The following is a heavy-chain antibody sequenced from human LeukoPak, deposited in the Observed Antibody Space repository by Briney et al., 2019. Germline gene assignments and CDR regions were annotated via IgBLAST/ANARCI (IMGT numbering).Heavy chain of an antibody. J-gene: IGHJ6*02. CDR2: INTYNGDT. CDR3: ARDGVVIRGAFTLSYNAMDV. CDR1: GGTFSSYA. D-gene: IGHD2-2*01. Sequence: ASVKVSCKASGGTFSSYAISWVRQAPGQGLEWMGRINTYNGDTDYAQNVRGRVIMTTDTSTSTGYMELRRLRSDDTAVYYCARDGVVIRGAFTLSYNAMDVWGQGTTVAVSS. V-gene: IGHV1-18*01.